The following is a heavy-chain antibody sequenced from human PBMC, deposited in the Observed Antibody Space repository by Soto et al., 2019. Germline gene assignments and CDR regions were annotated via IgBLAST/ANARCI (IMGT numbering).Heavy chain of an antibody. CDR3: ARRGSS. Sequence: EVQLVESGGGLVQPGGSLRLSCVASGFTFSSSEMYWARQAPGKGLEWVSYIHPAGQPIFYADSVKGRFTISRDNAKNSLYLQMNSLRAEDTAVYYCARRGSSWGQGTMVTVSS. J-gene: IGHJ3*01. D-gene: IGHD2-2*01. CDR1: GFTFSSSE. CDR2: IHPAGQPI. V-gene: IGHV3-48*03.